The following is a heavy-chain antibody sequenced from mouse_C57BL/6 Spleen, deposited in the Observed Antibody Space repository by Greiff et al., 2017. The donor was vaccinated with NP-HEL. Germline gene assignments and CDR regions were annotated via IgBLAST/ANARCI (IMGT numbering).Heavy chain of an antibody. CDR3: ARFYYGSSDSAWFAY. CDR2: IHPNSGST. D-gene: IGHD1-1*01. CDR1: GYTFTSYW. Sequence: QVQLQQPGAELVKPGASVKLSCKASGYTFTSYWMHWVKQRPGQGLEWIGMIHPNSGSTNYNEKFKSKATLTVDKSSSTAYMQLSSLTSEDSAVYYCARFYYGSSDSAWFAYWGQGTLVTVSA. J-gene: IGHJ3*01. V-gene: IGHV1-64*01.